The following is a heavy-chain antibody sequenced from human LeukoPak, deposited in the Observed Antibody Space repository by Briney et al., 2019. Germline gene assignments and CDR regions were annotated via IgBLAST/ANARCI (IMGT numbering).Heavy chain of an antibody. CDR2: INSDGSST. V-gene: IGHV3-74*01. Sequence: GGSLRLSCAASGLTFSSYWMHWVRQAPGKGLVWVSRINSDGSSTRYADSVKGRFTISRDNAKNTLYLQMNSLRAEDTAVYYCAELGITMIGGVWGKGTTVTISS. CDR3: AELGITMIGGV. J-gene: IGHJ6*04. D-gene: IGHD3-10*02. CDR1: GLTFSSYW.